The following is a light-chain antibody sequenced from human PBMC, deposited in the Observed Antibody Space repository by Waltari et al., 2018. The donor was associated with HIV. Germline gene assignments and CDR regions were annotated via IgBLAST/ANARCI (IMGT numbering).Light chain of an antibody. CDR1: QGISTS. V-gene: IGKV1-9*01. CDR3: QQLYSYPRT. Sequence: DIHLTQSPTFLSTSVGDRVTITCRASQGISTSLAWYQQKPGKAPKLLIYAASTLQSEIPSRFSGSESGTEFTLTISSLQPEDFATYYCQQLYSYPRTFGHGTKVEIK. CDR2: AAS. J-gene: IGKJ1*01.